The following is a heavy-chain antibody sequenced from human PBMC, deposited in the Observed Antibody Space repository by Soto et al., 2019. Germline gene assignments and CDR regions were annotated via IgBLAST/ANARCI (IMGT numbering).Heavy chain of an antibody. Sequence: PGGSLRLSCAASGFSVSGNYMGWVRQAPGKGLEWVSAIYSGGSTHYADSVKGRFTISRDNSKNTLYLQMNSLRAEETAVYYCARASSRWGSDAAHWGQGTLVTVSS. CDR3: ARASSRWGSDAAH. D-gene: IGHD7-27*01. V-gene: IGHV3-53*01. J-gene: IGHJ4*02. CDR1: GFSVSGNY. CDR2: IYSGGST.